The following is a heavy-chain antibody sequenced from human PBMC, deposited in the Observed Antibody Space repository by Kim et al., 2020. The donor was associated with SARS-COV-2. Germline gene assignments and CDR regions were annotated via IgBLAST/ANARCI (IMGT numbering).Heavy chain of an antibody. CDR1: GGSVSSGSYY. CDR3: ARDQEWFGELLGEYYYYGMDV. J-gene: IGHJ6*02. V-gene: IGHV4-61*01. CDR2: IYYSGST. Sequence: SETLSLTCTVSGGSVSSGSYYWSWIRQPPGKGLEWIGYIYYSGSTNYNPSLKSRVTISVDTSKNQFSLKLSSVTAADTAVYYCARDQEWFGELLGEYYYYGMDVWGQGTTVTVSS. D-gene: IGHD3-10*01.